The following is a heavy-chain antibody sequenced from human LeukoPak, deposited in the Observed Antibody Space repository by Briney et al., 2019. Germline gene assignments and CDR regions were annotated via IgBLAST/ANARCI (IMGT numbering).Heavy chain of an antibody. CDR3: ARGELGDRSGFSFFDY. Sequence: GASVKVSCKAPKGTFDSYGISWVRQAPGQGLEWMGGVMAIFGRVKYGQKFQGRATFTTDASTSTAYMELSSLTSDDTGVYYSARGELGDRSGFSFFDYWGQGTLVTVSS. J-gene: IGHJ4*02. D-gene: IGHD3-22*01. V-gene: IGHV1-69*05. CDR2: VMAIFGRV. CDR1: KGTFDSYG.